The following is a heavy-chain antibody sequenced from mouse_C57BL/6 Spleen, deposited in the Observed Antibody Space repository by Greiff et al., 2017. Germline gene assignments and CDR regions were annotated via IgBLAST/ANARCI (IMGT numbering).Heavy chain of an antibody. CDR3: ARAGYYGYGYFDV. V-gene: IGHV1-55*01. J-gene: IGHJ1*03. D-gene: IGHD2-3*01. CDR2: IYPGSGST. Sequence: QVHVKQPGAELVKPGASVKMSCKASGYTFTSYWITWVKQRPGQGLEWIGDIYPGSGSTNYNEKFKSKATLTVDTSSSTAYMQLSSLTSEDSAVYYCARAGYYGYGYFDVWGTGTTVTVSS. CDR1: GYTFTSYW.